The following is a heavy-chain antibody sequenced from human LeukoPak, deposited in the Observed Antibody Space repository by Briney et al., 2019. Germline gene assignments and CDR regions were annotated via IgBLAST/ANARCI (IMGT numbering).Heavy chain of an antibody. Sequence: GASVKVSCKASGYTFTGYYVQWVRQAPGQGLEWMGWINPNSGGTNYAQKFQGMVTMTRDTSTSTAYMEVNRLTSDDTAVYYCARDRAGDALDFWGQGTMVTVSS. CDR1: GYTFTGYY. J-gene: IGHJ3*01. CDR2: INPNSGGT. V-gene: IGHV1-2*02. CDR3: ARDRAGDALDF.